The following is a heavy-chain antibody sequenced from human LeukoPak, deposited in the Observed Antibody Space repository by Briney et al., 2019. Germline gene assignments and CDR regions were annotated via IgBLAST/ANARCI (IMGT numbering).Heavy chain of an antibody. D-gene: IGHD3-16*02. J-gene: IGHJ4*02. Sequence: SETLSLTCTVSGGSISSYYWSWIRQPPGKGLEWIGYIYYSGSTNYNPSLRSRVTISVDTSKNQFSLKLSSVTAAGTAVYYCASSPLDYVWGSYRFDYWGQGTLVTVSS. CDR3: ASSPLDYVWGSYRFDY. CDR1: GGSISSYY. V-gene: IGHV4-59*08. CDR2: IYYSGST.